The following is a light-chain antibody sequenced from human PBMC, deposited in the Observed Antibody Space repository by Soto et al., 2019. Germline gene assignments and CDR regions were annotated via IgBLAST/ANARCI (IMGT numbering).Light chain of an antibody. Sequence: QSALTQPASVSGSPGQSITISCTGTSSDVGSYNLVSWYQQHPGKAPKLMIYAGSKRPSGVSNRFSGSKSGNTASLTISGLQSEDEADYYCCSYAGSRTSLFFGGGTKLTVL. CDR2: AGS. J-gene: IGLJ2*01. CDR1: SSDVGSYNL. CDR3: CSYAGSRTSLF. V-gene: IGLV2-23*01.